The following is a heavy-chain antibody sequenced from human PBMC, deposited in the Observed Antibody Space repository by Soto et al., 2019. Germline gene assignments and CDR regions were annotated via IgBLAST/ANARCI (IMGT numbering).Heavy chain of an antibody. CDR3: ANSPPGYAYYFDY. CDR1: GFSLSTRGVG. V-gene: IGHV2-5*02. Sequence: QITLKESGPTLVKPTQTLTLTCTFSGFSLSTRGVGVAWIRQPPGKALEWLALIFWDDDKWYSPSLRSMLPTTXATXKTHVLLTITNTDPVDTAAYSCANSPPGYAYYFDYWGQGTLVTVSS. D-gene: IGHD5-12*01. CDR2: IFWDDDK. J-gene: IGHJ4*02.